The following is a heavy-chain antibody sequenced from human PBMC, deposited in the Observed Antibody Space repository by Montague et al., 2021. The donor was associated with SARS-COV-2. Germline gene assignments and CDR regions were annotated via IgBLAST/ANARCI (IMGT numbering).Heavy chain of an antibody. V-gene: IGHV3-30-3*01. J-gene: IGHJ3*02. CDR1: GFTFSSYA. CDR2: ISYDGSNK. D-gene: IGHD3-10*01. Sequence: SRRLSCAASGFTFSSYAMHWVRQAPGKGLEWVAVISYDGSNKYYADSVKGRFTISRDNSKNTLYLQMNSLRAEDTAVYYCARAAQKQYVLLWFGELLHGAFDIWGQGTMVTVSS. CDR3: ARAAQKQYVLLWFGELLHGAFDI.